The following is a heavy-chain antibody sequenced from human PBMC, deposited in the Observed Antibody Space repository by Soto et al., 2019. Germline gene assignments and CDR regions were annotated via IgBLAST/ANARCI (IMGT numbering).Heavy chain of an antibody. CDR3: ARSRDPRAVAGPLDY. Sequence: GASVKVSCKASGYTFTSYYMHWVRQAPGQGLEWMGIINPSGGSTSYAQKFQGRVTMTRDTSTSTVYMELSSLRSEDTAVYYCARSRDPRAVAGPLDYWGQGTLVTVSS. V-gene: IGHV1-46*01. D-gene: IGHD6-19*01. CDR2: INPSGGST. CDR1: GYTFTSYY. J-gene: IGHJ4*02.